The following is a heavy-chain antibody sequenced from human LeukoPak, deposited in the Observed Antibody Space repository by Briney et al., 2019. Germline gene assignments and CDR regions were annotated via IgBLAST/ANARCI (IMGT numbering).Heavy chain of an antibody. D-gene: IGHD1-14*01. Sequence: GGSLRLSCAGSGFVVSGNYMSWVRQAPGKGLEWVSIICSGGLTNYIDSVKGRFTVSRDTSKNTLYLQMDSLRADDTAIYYCTRDSTTFRFGQWGQGTLVTVSS. J-gene: IGHJ4*02. CDR3: TRDSTTFRFGQ. CDR1: GFVVSGNY. CDR2: ICSGGLT. V-gene: IGHV3-53*01.